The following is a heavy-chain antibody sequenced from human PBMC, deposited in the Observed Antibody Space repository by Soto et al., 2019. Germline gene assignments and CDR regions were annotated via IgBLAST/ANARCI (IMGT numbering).Heavy chain of an antibody. CDR3: AKTSGSYYSFFDY. V-gene: IGHV3-23*01. D-gene: IGHD1-26*01. J-gene: IGHJ4*02. CDR1: GFTFSSYA. CDR2: ISGSGGST. Sequence: EVQLLESGGGLVQPGGSLRLSCAASGFTFSSYAMSWVRQAPGKGLEWVSAISGSGGSTYYADSVKGRFTISRDNSKTMLYLQMNSLRAEDTAVYYCAKTSGSYYSFFDYWGQGTLVTVSS.